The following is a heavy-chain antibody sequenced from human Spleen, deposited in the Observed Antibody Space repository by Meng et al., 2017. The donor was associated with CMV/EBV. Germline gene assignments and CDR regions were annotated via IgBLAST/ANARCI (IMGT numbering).Heavy chain of an antibody. CDR1: GFTFSSYG. Sequence: SGFTFSSYGMSWVRQAPGKGLEWVSAISGSGGSTYYADSVKGRFTISRDNSKNTLYLQMNSLRAEDTAVYYCAKEEEGFLEWLLGYWGQGTLVTVSS. J-gene: IGHJ4*02. D-gene: IGHD3-3*01. CDR3: AKEEEGFLEWLLGY. V-gene: IGHV3-23*01. CDR2: ISGSGGST.